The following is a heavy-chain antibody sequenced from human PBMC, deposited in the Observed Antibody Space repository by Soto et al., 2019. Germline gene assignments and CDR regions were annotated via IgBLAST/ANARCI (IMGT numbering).Heavy chain of an antibody. CDR2: IDPSDSYT. J-gene: IGHJ6*02. CDR3: ARHRSWKAVYSGMHV. CDR1: GYSFTSYW. D-gene: IGHD1-1*01. V-gene: IGHV5-10-1*01. Sequence: PGESLKISCKGSGYSFTSYWISWVRQMPGKGLEWMGRIDPSDSYTNYSPSFQGHVTISADKSISTAYLQWSSLKASDTAMYYCARHRSWKAVYSGMHVWGQGTTVTVSX.